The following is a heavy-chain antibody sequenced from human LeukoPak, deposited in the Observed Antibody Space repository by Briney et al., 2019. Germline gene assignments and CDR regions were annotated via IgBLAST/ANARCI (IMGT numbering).Heavy chain of an antibody. CDR3: AKDMWYCSSTSCYTQGWFDP. D-gene: IGHD2-2*02. CDR1: GFTFSSYG. J-gene: IGHJ5*02. V-gene: IGHV3-30*18. Sequence: GGSLRLSCAASGFTFSSYGMHWVRQAPGKGLEWVAVISYDGSNKYYADSVKGRFTISRDNSKNTLYLQMNSLRAEDTAVYYCAKDMWYCSSTSCYTQGWFDPWGQGTLVTVSS. CDR2: ISYDGSNK.